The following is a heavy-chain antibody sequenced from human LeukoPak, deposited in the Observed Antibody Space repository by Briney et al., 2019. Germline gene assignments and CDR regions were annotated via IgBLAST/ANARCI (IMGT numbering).Heavy chain of an antibody. Sequence: KPSETLSLTCTVSGGSLSNYYWNWIRQPPGKGLEWIGYIYHSGSTYYNPSLKSRVTISVDRSKNQFSLKLSSVTAADTAVYYCARDLGGGAAAGPIDYWGQGTLVTVSS. CDR1: GGSLSNYY. V-gene: IGHV4-59*12. CDR2: IYHSGST. D-gene: IGHD6-13*01. CDR3: ARDLGGGAAAGPIDY. J-gene: IGHJ4*02.